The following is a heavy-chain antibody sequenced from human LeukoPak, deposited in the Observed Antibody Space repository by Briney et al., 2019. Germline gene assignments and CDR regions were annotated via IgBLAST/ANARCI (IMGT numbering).Heavy chain of an antibody. CDR1: GFIFSNYA. D-gene: IGHD3-3*01. Sequence: GGSLRLSCAASGFIFSNYAMSWVRQAPGKGLEWVSFISGSGGTTYYADSVKGRFTISRDNSKNTLYLQMNSLRAEDTAVYYCAKEGEVLRFLEWLLHYYFASWGQGTLVTVSS. V-gene: IGHV3-23*01. J-gene: IGHJ4*02. CDR2: ISGSGGTT. CDR3: AKEGEVLRFLEWLLHYYFAS.